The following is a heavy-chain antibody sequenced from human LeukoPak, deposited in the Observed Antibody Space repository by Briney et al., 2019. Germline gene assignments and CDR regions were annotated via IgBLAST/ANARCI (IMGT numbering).Heavy chain of an antibody. V-gene: IGHV4-39*07. CDR2: IYYSGST. CDR1: GGSISSSSYY. D-gene: IGHD3-22*01. Sequence: PSETLSLTCTVSGGSISSSSYYWGWIRQPPGKGLEWIGSIYYSGSTYYNPSLKSRVTISVDTSKNQFSLRLSSVTAADTAVYYCACETTYYYDSTWPFDGRGEYFQHWGQGTLVTVSS. J-gene: IGHJ1*01. CDR3: ACETTYYYDSTWPFDGRGEYFQH.